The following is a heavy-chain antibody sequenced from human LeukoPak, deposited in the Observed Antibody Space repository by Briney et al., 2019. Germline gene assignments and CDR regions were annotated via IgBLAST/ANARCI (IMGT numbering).Heavy chain of an antibody. J-gene: IGHJ4*02. CDR1: GYTFTSYG. Sequence: ASVKVSCKASGYTFTSYGISWVRQAPGQGLEWMGWISAYNGNTYYAQKLQGRVTMTTDTSTSTAYMELRSLRSDDTAVYYCARYRIGCGGDCYSLVDYWGQGTLVTVSS. V-gene: IGHV1-18*01. D-gene: IGHD2-21*02. CDR3: ARYRIGCGGDCYSLVDY. CDR2: ISAYNGNT.